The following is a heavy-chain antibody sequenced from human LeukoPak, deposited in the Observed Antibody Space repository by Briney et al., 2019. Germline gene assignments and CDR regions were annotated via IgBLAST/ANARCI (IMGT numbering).Heavy chain of an antibody. CDR2: IYYSGST. V-gene: IGHV4-59*12. CDR1: GGSISSYY. CDR3: ARVSYSSSWYYHYMDV. J-gene: IGHJ6*03. D-gene: IGHD6-13*01. Sequence: SETLSLTCTVSGGSISSYYWSWIRQPPGKGLEWIGYIYYSGSTNYNPSLKSQVTISVDTSKNQFSLKLSSVTAADTAVYYCARVSYSSSWYYHYMDVWGKGTTVTVSS.